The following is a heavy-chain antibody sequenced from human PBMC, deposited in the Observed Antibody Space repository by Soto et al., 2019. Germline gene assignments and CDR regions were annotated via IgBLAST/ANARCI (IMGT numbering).Heavy chain of an antibody. J-gene: IGHJ6*02. CDR2: TYYRSKWYN. Sequence: SQTLSLPCAISGDSVSSNSAAWNWIRQSPSRGLEWLGRTYYRSKWYNDYAVSVKSRITITPDTSKNQFSLQLNSVTPEDTAVYYCAIMNWVGGGMDVWGQGTTVTVSS. V-gene: IGHV6-1*01. D-gene: IGHD2-15*01. CDR3: AIMNWVGGGMDV. CDR1: GDSVSSNSAA.